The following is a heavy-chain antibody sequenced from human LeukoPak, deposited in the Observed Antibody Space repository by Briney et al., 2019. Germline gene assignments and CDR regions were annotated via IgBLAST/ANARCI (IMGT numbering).Heavy chain of an antibody. D-gene: IGHD4-11*01. J-gene: IGHJ6*02. V-gene: IGHV3-11*01. CDR1: GFTFSDYY. Sequence: PGGSLRLSCAASGFTFSDYYMSWIRQAPGKGLEWVSYISSSGSTIYYADSVKGRFTISRDNAKNSLYLQMNSLRAEDTAVYYCARAPTLTTVTTPTGYYYGMDVWGQGTTVTVSS. CDR2: ISSSGSTI. CDR3: ARAPTLTTVTTPTGYYYGMDV.